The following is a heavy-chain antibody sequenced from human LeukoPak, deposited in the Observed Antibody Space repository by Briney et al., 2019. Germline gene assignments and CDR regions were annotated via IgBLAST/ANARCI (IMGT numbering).Heavy chain of an antibody. J-gene: IGHJ4*02. CDR1: GFTFSSDA. Sequence: GGSLRLSCAASGFTFSSDAMHWVRQAPGKGLEWVAVISYDGSNKYYADSVKGRFTISRDNSKNTLYLQMNSLRAEDTAVYYCARGLAGIDYWGQGTLVTVSS. CDR3: ARGLAGIDY. D-gene: IGHD6-13*01. CDR2: ISYDGSNK. V-gene: IGHV3-30-3*01.